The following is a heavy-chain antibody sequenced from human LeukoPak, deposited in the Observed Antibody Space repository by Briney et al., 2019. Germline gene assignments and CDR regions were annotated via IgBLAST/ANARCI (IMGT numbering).Heavy chain of an antibody. J-gene: IGHJ4*02. CDR1: GGTFSSYA. V-gene: IGHV1-69*06. CDR2: IIPIFGTA. D-gene: IGHD4-17*01. Sequence: SVKVSCKASGGTFSSYAISWVRQAPGQGLEWMGGIIPIFGTANYAQKFQGRVTITADKSTSTAYMELSSLRSEDTAVYYCARRDYGDYVPFDYWGQGTLVTVSS. CDR3: ARRDYGDYVPFDY.